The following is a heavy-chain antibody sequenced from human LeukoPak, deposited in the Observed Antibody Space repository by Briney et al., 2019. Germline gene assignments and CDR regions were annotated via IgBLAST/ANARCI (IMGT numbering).Heavy chain of an antibody. CDR1: GYSFTSYW. D-gene: IGHD6-19*01. V-gene: IGHV5-51*01. CDR2: IYPGDSDT. CDR3: ARHGGDQWLGKGYYYGMDV. Sequence: KAGESLKISCKGSGYSFTSYWIGWVRQMPGKGLEWMGIIYPGDSDTRYSPSFQGQVTISADKSISTAYLQWSSLKASDTAMYYCARHGGDQWLGKGYYYGMDVWGQGTTVTVSS. J-gene: IGHJ6*02.